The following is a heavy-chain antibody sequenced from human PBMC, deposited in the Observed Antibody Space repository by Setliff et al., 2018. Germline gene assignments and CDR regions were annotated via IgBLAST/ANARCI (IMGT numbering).Heavy chain of an antibody. CDR2: IYTSGST. CDR1: GGSISSGSYY. V-gene: IGHV4-61*02. D-gene: IGHD3-3*01. Sequence: SETLSLTCAVSGGSISSGSYYWSWVRQPAGKGLEWIGRIYTSGSTNYNPSLKSRVTISVDTSKNQFSLKLSSVTAADTAVYYCARDVPFWSGYYTGYYYYYGMDVWGQGTTVTVSS. CDR3: ARDVPFWSGYYTGYYYYYGMDV. J-gene: IGHJ6*02.